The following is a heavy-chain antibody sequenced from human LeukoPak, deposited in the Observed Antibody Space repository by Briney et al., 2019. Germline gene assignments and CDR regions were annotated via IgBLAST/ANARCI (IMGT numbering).Heavy chain of an antibody. CDR3: ARAGSGSYYYYMDV. Sequence: ASVKVSCKAPGYTFTSYGISWVRQAPGQGLEWMGWISAYNGNTNYAQKLQGRVTMTTDTSTSTAYMELRSLRSDDTAVYYCARAGSGSYYYYMDVWGKGTTVTASS. J-gene: IGHJ6*03. V-gene: IGHV1-18*01. CDR2: ISAYNGNT. D-gene: IGHD3-10*01. CDR1: GYTFTSYG.